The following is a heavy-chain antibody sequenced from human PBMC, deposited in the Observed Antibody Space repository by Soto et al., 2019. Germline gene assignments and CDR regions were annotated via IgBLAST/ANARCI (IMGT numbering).Heavy chain of an antibody. V-gene: IGHV3-30-3*01. CDR2: ISYDGSNK. CDR1: GFTFSSYA. CDR3: ARESRYGGYYPRKYYFDY. Sequence: GGSLRLSCAASGFTFSSYAMHWVRQAPGKGLEWVAVISYDGSNKYYADSVKGRFTISRDNSKNTLYLQMNSLRAEDTAVYYCARESRYGGYYPRKYYFDYWGQGTLVTVSS. J-gene: IGHJ4*02. D-gene: IGHD3-22*01.